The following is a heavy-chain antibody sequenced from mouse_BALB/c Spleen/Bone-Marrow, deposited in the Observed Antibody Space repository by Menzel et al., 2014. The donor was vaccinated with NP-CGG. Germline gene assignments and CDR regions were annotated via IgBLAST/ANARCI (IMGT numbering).Heavy chain of an antibody. CDR3: ARGTYRYYFDY. J-gene: IGHJ2*01. D-gene: IGHD2-14*01. CDR2: ILPGSGTT. CDR1: GYTFSSYW. V-gene: IGHV1-9*01. Sequence: VQLPQSGAELMKPGASVKISCKATGYTFSSYWIEWVKQRPGHGLEWIGEILPGSGTTNFNEKFKGKATFTADTSSNPAYMQLSSVTSEDSAVYYCARGTYRYYFDYWGQGTTLTGSS.